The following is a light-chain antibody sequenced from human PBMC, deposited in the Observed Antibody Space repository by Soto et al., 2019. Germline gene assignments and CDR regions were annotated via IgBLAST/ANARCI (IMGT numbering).Light chain of an antibody. CDR1: SSDVGGYNY. CDR3: SAYTTSSLHRV. V-gene: IGLV2-14*01. J-gene: IGLJ3*02. CDR2: EVS. Sequence: QSVLTQPASVSGSPGQSITISCTGTSSDVGGYNYVSWYQQHPGKAPKLMIYEVSNRPSGVSNRFSGSKSGYTASLTISGLHAEVEADYYCSAYTTSSLHRVFGGGTNLTVL.